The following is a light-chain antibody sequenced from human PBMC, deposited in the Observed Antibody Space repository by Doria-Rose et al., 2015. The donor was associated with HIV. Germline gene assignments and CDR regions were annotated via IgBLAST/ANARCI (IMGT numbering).Light chain of an antibody. V-gene: IGKV3-11*01. J-gene: IGKJ3*01. CDR2: DAS. CDR1: QSVCSN. Sequence: PGERATLSCRASQSVCSNLAWYQQKPGQAPRLLIYDASNRATGIPARFSGSGSGTDFTLTISSLEPEDFAVYFCQQRSNWPPIFAFGPGTKVDI. CDR3: QQRSNWPPIFA.